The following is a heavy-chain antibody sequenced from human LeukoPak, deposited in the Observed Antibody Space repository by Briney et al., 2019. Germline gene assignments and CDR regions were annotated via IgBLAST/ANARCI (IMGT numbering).Heavy chain of an antibody. CDR2: IKQDGNEK. V-gene: IGHV3-7*01. CDR3: ARYSYGYEDY. J-gene: IGHJ4*02. CDR1: GFTFSSYW. D-gene: IGHD5-18*01. Sequence: PGGSLRLSCAASGFTFSSYWMSWVRPAPGKGLEWVANIKQDGNEKYYVDSVRGRFTISRDNAKNSLYLQMNSLRAEDTAVYYCARYSYGYEDYWGQGTLVTVSS.